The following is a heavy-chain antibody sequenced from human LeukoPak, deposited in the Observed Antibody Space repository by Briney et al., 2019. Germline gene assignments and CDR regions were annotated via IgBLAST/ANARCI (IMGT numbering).Heavy chain of an antibody. CDR2: INHSGST. D-gene: IGHD3-3*01. J-gene: IGHJ4*02. CDR3: ARSADFWSGTEY. Sequence: SETLSLTCAVYGGSFSGYYWSWIRQPPGKGLEWIGEINHSGSTNYNPSLKSRVTISVDTSKNQFSLKLSSVTAADTAVYYCARSADFWSGTEYWGQGTLVTVSP. V-gene: IGHV4-34*01. CDR1: GGSFSGYY.